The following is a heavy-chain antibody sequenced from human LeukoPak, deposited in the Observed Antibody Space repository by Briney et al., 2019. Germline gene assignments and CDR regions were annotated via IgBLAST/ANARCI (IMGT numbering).Heavy chain of an antibody. Sequence: GGSLRLSCAASGFTFSNYWMHWVRQAPGKGLVWVSRIDADGSDTNYADSVKGRFTISRDNAKNTLYLQMDNLRADDTAVYYCAKAHFVLMVYVSGHFDYWGQGTLVTVSS. D-gene: IGHD2-8*01. CDR2: IDADGSDT. CDR3: AKAHFVLMVYVSGHFDY. CDR1: GFTFSNYW. V-gene: IGHV3-74*01. J-gene: IGHJ4*02.